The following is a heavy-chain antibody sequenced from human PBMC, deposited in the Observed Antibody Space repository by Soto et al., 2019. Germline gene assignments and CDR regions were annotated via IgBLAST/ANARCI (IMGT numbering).Heavy chain of an antibody. Sequence: QVTLKESGPVLVKPTETLTLRCTVSGLSITDSEMGVSWISQPPGQPLEWLAHIDSSGEKSYRTFLKSRRAISKDTSKSQIGLTMTNMDPADTATYYCARRHLAVAVSPWFDPWGQGIPVTVSS. D-gene: IGHD6-19*01. V-gene: IGHV2-26*01. CDR2: IDSSGEK. CDR3: ARRHLAVAVSPWFDP. CDR1: GLSITDSEMG. J-gene: IGHJ5*02.